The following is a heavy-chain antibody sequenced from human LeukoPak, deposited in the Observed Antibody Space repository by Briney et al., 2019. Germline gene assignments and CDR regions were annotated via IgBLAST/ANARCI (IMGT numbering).Heavy chain of an antibody. D-gene: IGHD2-2*01. CDR3: ARGARTSVVPAAIGWFDP. J-gene: IGHJ5*02. CDR2: IYYSGST. CDR1: GGSISSYY. V-gene: IGHV4-59*01. Sequence: PSETLSLTCTVSGGSISSYYWSRIRQPPGKGLEWIGYIYYSGSTNYNPSLKSRVTMSVDTSKNQFSLKLSSVTAADTAVYYCARGARTSVVPAAIGWFDPWGLGTLVIVSS.